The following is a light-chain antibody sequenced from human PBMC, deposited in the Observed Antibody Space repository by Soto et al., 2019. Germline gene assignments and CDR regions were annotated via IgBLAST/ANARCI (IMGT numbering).Light chain of an antibody. J-gene: IGLJ1*01. CDR3: SSYAGNNNYV. V-gene: IGLV2-8*01. Sequence: QSVLTQPPSASGSPGQSVTISCSGTSSAVGAYNYVSWYQQHPGKAPKVMIYEVTKRPSGVPDRFSGSKSGNTASLTVSGLQADDEADYYCSSYAGNNNYVFGTGTKLTVL. CDR1: SSAVGAYNY. CDR2: EVT.